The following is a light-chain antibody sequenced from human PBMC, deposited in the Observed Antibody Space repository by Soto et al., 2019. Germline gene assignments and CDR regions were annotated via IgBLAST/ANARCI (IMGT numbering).Light chain of an antibody. V-gene: IGLV2-8*01. J-gene: IGLJ2*01. CDR3: SSYGGSNNLL. Sequence: QSALTQPPSASASPGQSVTISCTGTSSDVGGYNYVSWYQQHPGKAPKLMIYEVNKRPSGVPDRFSGSKSGNTASLTVSGLQAEDEADYYCSSYGGSNNLLFGGGTKLTVL. CDR2: EVN. CDR1: SSDVGGYNY.